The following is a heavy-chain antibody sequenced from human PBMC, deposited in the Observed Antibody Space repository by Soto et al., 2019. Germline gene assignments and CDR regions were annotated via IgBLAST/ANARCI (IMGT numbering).Heavy chain of an antibody. J-gene: IGHJ4*02. Sequence: EVQLVESGGGLVQPGRSLRLSCAASGFTVNNTYMRWVRQAPGTGLEWVSGIYSGDNRYYSDSVKVRFTISTDNYKNTLYLQMNSVRAEDTAVYYSVRRFLGDYAVTNSSDNWGQGTLVTVSS. CDR1: GFTVNNTY. CDR2: IYSGDNR. D-gene: IGHD3-16*01. CDR3: VRRFLGDYAVTNSSDN. V-gene: IGHV3-66*04.